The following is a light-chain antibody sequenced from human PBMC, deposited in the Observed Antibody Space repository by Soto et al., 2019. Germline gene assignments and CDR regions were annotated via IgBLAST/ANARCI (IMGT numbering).Light chain of an antibody. V-gene: IGKV3-15*01. CDR2: AAS. CDR3: FQDFNYPRT. CDR1: QRISSN. J-gene: IGKJ3*01. Sequence: EIVMTQSPATLSVSPGERATLSCRASQRISSNLAWYQHKTGQAPRLLIYAASTRATGIPARFSGSGSETEFTLTISSLQSEDFATYYCFQDFNYPRTFGPGTRVDI.